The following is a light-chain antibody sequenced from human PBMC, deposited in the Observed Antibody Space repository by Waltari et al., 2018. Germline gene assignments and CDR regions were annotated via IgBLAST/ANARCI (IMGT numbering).Light chain of an antibody. Sequence: EIVLTQSPGTLSLSPGERATLSCRASQSVSSNYLAWYQQKPGQAPRLRIYGASSRATGIPDRVSGSGSGTDFTLTISRLEPEDFAVYYCQQYGSSPWTFGQGTKVEIK. CDR3: QQYGSSPWT. CDR1: QSVSSNY. CDR2: GAS. V-gene: IGKV3-20*01. J-gene: IGKJ1*01.